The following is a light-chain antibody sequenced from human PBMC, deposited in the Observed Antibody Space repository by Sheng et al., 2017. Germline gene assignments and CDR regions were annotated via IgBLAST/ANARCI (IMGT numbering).Light chain of an antibody. CDR1: SSNIGSNT. Sequence: QSVLTQPPSASGTPGQRVTISCSGSSSNIGSNTVNWYQQLPGTAPKLLIYSNNQRPSGVPDRFSGSKSGTSASLAISGLQSEDEADYYFAAWDDSLNGGVFGGGTKLTVL. CDR3: AAWDDSLNGGV. V-gene: IGLV1-44*01. CDR2: SNN. J-gene: IGLJ3*02.